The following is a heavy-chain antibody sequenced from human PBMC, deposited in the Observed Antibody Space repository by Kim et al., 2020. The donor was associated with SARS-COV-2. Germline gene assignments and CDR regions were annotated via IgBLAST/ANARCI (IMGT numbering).Heavy chain of an antibody. J-gene: IGHJ4*02. D-gene: IGHD1-26*01. V-gene: IGHV4-59*01. CDR3: ARAYRTYYGVDY. CDR2: VHYTGSA. Sequence: SETLSLTCTVSGGSISGYYWAWIRQPPGKGLDWIGYVHYTGSANYNPSLNSRVTISVDTSKNQFSLNLNSVTAADTAVYYCARAYRTYYGVDYWGQGTLVTVSS. CDR1: GGSISGYY.